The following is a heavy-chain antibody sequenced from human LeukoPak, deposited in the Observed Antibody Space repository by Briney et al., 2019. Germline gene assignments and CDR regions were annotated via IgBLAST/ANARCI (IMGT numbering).Heavy chain of an antibody. CDR2: ISSSSSYI. D-gene: IGHD6-19*01. CDR1: GFTFSSYS. Sequence: PGGSLRLSCAASGFTFSSYSMNWVRQAPGKGLEWVSSISSSSSYIYYADSVKGRFTISRDNAKNSLYLQMNSLRAEDTAVYYCARDPPGYSSGWYPDAFDIWGQGTMVTASS. V-gene: IGHV3-21*01. J-gene: IGHJ3*02. CDR3: ARDPPGYSSGWYPDAFDI.